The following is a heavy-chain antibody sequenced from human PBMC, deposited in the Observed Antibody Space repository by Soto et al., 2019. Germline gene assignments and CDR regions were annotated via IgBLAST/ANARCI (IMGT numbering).Heavy chain of an antibody. Sequence: WGSLRLSCAASGFTFSNSWMSWFRQAPGKGLEWVGRIKSKTDGGTTDYAAPVKGRFTISRDDSKNTLCLQMNSLKTEDTAVYYCTTEQTLSIAADGIPNYYYTGMDVWGQGTTVIVAS. CDR2: IKSKTDGGTT. V-gene: IGHV3-15*01. D-gene: IGHD6-13*01. J-gene: IGHJ6*02. CDR3: TTEQTLSIAADGIPNYYYTGMDV. CDR1: GFTFSNSW.